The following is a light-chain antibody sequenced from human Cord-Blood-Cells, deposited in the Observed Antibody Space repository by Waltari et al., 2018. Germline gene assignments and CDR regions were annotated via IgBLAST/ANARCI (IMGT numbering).Light chain of an antibody. CDR3: SSYTSSSTLV. CDR1: RSDVGGYNY. J-gene: IGLJ2*01. CDR2: EVS. V-gene: IGLV2-14*01. Sequence: QSALTQPASVSGSPGQSITISCTGTRSDVGGYNYVSWYQQHPGKAPKLSIYEVSNRPSGVSNRCSGSKSGNTSSLTISGLQAEDEADYYCSSYTSSSTLVFGGGTKLTVL.